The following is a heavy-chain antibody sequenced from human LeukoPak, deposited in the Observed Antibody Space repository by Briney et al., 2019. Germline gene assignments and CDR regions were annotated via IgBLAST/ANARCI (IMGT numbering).Heavy chain of an antibody. CDR1: GYTFTDYY. J-gene: IGHJ4*02. D-gene: IGHD6-6*01. V-gene: IGHV1-2*02. Sequence: ASVKDSCKTSGYTFTDYYIHWVRQAPGQGLEWMGWINPNSGGTNYAQKFQGRVTMTSDTSTSTAYMELSSLRSDDTAVYSRAKGGDIAARPFDYWGQGTLATVSS. CDR2: INPNSGGT. CDR3: AKGGDIAARPFDY.